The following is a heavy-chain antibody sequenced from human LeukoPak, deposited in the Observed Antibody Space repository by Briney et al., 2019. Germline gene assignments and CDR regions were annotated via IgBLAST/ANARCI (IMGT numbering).Heavy chain of an antibody. Sequence: GGSLRLSCAASGFTFSSYAMHWVRQAPGKGLEWVAVISYDGSNKYYADSVKGRFAISRDNSKNTQYLQMNSLRAEDTAVYYCARGGDSGGYYFYYYYYYMDVWGKGTTVTVSS. D-gene: IGHD3-22*01. CDR3: ARGGDSGGYYFYYYYYYMDV. CDR1: GFTFSSYA. V-gene: IGHV3-30*01. CDR2: ISYDGSNK. J-gene: IGHJ6*03.